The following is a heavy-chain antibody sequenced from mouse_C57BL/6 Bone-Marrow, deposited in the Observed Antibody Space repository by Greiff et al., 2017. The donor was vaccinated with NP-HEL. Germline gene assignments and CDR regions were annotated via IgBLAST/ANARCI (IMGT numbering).Heavy chain of an antibody. CDR3: AGWEGYYGSSLYYAMDD. V-gene: IGHV1-72*01. D-gene: IGHD1-1*01. CDR1: GYTFTSYW. CDR2: IDPNSGGT. J-gene: IGHJ4*01. Sequence: VQLQQPGAELVKPGASVKLSCKASGYTFTSYWMHWVKQRPGRGLEWIGRIDPNSGGTKYNEKFKSKATLTVDKPSSPAYMQLSSLTSEDAAVYYCAGWEGYYGSSLYYAMDDWGQGTSVTVSS.